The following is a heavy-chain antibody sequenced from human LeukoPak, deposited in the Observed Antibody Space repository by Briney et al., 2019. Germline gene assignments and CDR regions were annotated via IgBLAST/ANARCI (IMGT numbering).Heavy chain of an antibody. CDR2: ISPSGGST. Sequence: ASVKVSCKASGYTFTSYYMHWVRQAPGQGLEWMGIISPSGGSTSYAQKFQGRVTMTRDTSTSTVYMELSSLRSEDTAVYYCARNIRPGIAVAGTDYWGQGTLVTVSS. CDR1: GYTFTSYY. CDR3: ARNIRPGIAVAGTDY. D-gene: IGHD6-19*01. J-gene: IGHJ4*02. V-gene: IGHV1-46*01.